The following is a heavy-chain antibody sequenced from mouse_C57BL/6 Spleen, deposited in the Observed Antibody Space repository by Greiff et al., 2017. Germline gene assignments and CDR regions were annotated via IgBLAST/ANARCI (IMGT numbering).Heavy chain of an antibody. CDR1: GYTFTEYT. CDR2: FYPGSGSI. CDR3: ARPEVERKIYDGDYDAMDY. J-gene: IGHJ4*01. V-gene: IGHV1-62-2*01. D-gene: IGHD2-3*01. Sequence: QVQLQQSGAELVKPGASVKLSCKASGYTFTEYTIHWVKQRSGQGLEWIGWFYPGSGSITYNEKFKDKATLTADKSSSTVYMELSRLTSEDSAVYFCARPEVERKIYDGDYDAMDYWGQGTSVTVSS.